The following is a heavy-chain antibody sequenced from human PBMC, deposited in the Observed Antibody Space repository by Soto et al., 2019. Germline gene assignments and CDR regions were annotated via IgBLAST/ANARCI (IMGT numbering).Heavy chain of an antibody. CDR1: GFTFSSYA. V-gene: IGHV3-23*01. CDR2: ISGSGGST. Sequence: GGSLRLSCAASGFTFSSYAMSWVRQAPGKGLEWVSAISGSGGSTYYADSVKGRFTISRDNSKNTLYLQMNSLRAEHTAVYYCAKEATTVKYYYYGMDVWGQGTTVTVSS. CDR3: AKEATTVKYYYYGMDV. D-gene: IGHD4-17*01. J-gene: IGHJ6*02.